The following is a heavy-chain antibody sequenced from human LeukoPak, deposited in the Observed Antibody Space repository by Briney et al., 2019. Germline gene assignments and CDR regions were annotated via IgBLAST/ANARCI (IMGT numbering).Heavy chain of an antibody. Sequence: LPGGSLRLSCAASGFTFSSYAMSWVRQAPGKGLEWVSGISGSGGSTYYADSVKGRFTISRDNSKNTLYLQMNSRRAEDTAVYYCAKVGSYYNFYYFVYWGQGTLVSVSS. CDR1: GFTFSSYA. D-gene: IGHD3-10*01. CDR2: ISGSGGST. V-gene: IGHV3-23*01. CDR3: AKVGSYYNFYYFVY. J-gene: IGHJ4*02.